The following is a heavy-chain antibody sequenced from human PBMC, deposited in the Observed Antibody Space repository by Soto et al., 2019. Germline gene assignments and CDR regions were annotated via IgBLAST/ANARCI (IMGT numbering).Heavy chain of an antibody. Sequence: EDQLLESGGGLVQPGGSLRLSCAATGFNFASYVMGWVRQAPGKGLEWVSGVSGSGGSPYYADSVKGRLTISKDKSKNTLYLDLNNLRSEDTAVYFCVKGKESGYRGAFDSWGQGTMVTVSS. CDR2: VSGSGGSP. CDR1: GFNFASYV. D-gene: IGHD5-18*01. J-gene: IGHJ4*02. V-gene: IGHV3-23*01. CDR3: VKGKESGYRGAFDS.